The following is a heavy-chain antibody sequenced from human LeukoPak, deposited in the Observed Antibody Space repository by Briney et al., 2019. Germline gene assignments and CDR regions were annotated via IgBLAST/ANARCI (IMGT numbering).Heavy chain of an antibody. D-gene: IGHD3-3*01. Sequence: PSETLSLTCAVSGYSISSGYYWGWIRQPPGKGLEWIGSIYHSGSTYYNPSLKRRVTISINTSKNQFSLKLSSVTAADTAVHYCARSNYDFWSGYLNWFDPWGQGTLVTVSS. V-gene: IGHV4-38-2*01. J-gene: IGHJ5*02. CDR1: GYSISSGYY. CDR3: ARSNYDFWSGYLNWFDP. CDR2: IYHSGST.